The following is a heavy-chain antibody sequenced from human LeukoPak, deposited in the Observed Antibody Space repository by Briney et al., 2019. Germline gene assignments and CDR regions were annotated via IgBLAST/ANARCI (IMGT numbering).Heavy chain of an antibody. J-gene: IGHJ6*02. V-gene: IGHV3-11*01. CDR2: ISSSGSTI. CDR1: GFTFSDYY. CDR3: ARAPRYGGKGYYYYGMDV. D-gene: IGHD4-23*01. Sequence: GGSLRLSCAASGFTFSDYYMSWIRQAPGKGLEWVSYISSSGSTIYYADSVKGRFTISRDNAKNSLYLQMNSLRAEDTAAYFCARAPRYGGKGYYYYGMDVWGQGTTVTVSS.